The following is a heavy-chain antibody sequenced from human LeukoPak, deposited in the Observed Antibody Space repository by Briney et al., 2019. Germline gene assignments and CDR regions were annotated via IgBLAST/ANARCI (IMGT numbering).Heavy chain of an antibody. CDR2: ISISSSTI. D-gene: IGHD3-3*01. Sequence: QPGGSLRLSCAASGFTFSSYDMNWIRQAPGKGLEWVSYISISSSTIYYADSVKGRFTISRDNAENSLYLQMNSLRAEDTALYYCATYDLPPDAMGVWGRGTSVTVSS. J-gene: IGHJ6*02. V-gene: IGHV3-48*04. CDR3: ATYDLPPDAMGV. CDR1: GFTFSSYD.